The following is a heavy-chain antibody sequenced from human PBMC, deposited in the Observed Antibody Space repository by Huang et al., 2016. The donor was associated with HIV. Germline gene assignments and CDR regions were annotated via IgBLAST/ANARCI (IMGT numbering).Heavy chain of an antibody. D-gene: IGHD3-22*01. J-gene: IGHJ3*02. CDR1: GGSFSSGGYY. Sequence: QVQLQESGPGLVKPSQTLSLTCTVSGGSFSSGGYYWSWIRQPPGKGLELMGCIYNNGRTYYNPALKSRLTISVDTSKNQFSLKLSSVTAADTAVYYCALDNSGPRGAFDIWGQGTMVTVSS. V-gene: IGHV4-30-4*08. CDR3: ALDNSGPRGAFDI. CDR2: IYNNGRT.